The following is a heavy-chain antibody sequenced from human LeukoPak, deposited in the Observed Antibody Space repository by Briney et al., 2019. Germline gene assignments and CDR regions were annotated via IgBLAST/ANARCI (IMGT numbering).Heavy chain of an antibody. CDR2: IIPIFGTA. J-gene: IGHJ3*02. CDR3: ARDYCSSTSCELAFDI. CDR1: GYTFTSYD. V-gene: IGHV1-69*05. Sequence: GASVKVSCKASGYTFTSYDINWVRQATGQGLEWMGGIIPIFGTANYAQKFQGRVTITTDESTSTAYMELSSLRSEDTAVYYCARDYCSSTSCELAFDIWGQGTMVTVSS. D-gene: IGHD2-2*01.